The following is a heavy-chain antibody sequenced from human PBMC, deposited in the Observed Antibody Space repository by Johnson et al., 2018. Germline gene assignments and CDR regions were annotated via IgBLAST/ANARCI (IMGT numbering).Heavy chain of an antibody. J-gene: IGHJ3*02. D-gene: IGHD6-13*01. Sequence: QVQLVQSGGGVVQPGRSLRLSCAASGFIFNNYGMHWVRQTPGKGLEWVAIISYDGSHKNYADSVKGRFAISRDNSKNTLYVQMDSLRAEDTAVYYCAKDRSVGYSSRWSDAFDIWGPGTMVTVSS. V-gene: IGHV3-30*18. CDR3: AKDRSVGYSSRWSDAFDI. CDR1: GFIFNNYG. CDR2: ISYDGSHK.